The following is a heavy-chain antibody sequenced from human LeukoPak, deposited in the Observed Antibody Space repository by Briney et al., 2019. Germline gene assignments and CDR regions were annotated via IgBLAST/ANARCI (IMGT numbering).Heavy chain of an antibody. V-gene: IGHV3-30*04. CDR2: ISYDGSNK. CDR1: GFTFSNYA. Sequence: HPGGSLRLSCAASGFTFSNYAMHWVRQASGKGLEWVAVISYDGSNKYYADSVKGRFTISRDNSKNTLYLQMNSLRAEDTAVYYCARWGRTAAGAYYYYYMDVWGKGTTVIVSS. D-gene: IGHD6-13*01. J-gene: IGHJ6*03. CDR3: ARWGRTAAGAYYYYYMDV.